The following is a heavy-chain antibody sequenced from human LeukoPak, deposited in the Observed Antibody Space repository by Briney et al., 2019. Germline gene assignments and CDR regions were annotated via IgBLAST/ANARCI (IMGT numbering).Heavy chain of an antibody. CDR2: ISSDGLTA. CDR1: GFSISHFW. Sequence: PGGSLRLSCAASGFSISHFWMYWVRQAPGKGLLWVARISSDGLTAGYADSVKGRFTISRDNAENTLYLQMNSLRAEDTAVFYCAGSPNDGEDLWGQGTLVTVPS. D-gene: IGHD4-17*01. J-gene: IGHJ5*02. CDR3: AGSPNDGEDL. V-gene: IGHV3-74*01.